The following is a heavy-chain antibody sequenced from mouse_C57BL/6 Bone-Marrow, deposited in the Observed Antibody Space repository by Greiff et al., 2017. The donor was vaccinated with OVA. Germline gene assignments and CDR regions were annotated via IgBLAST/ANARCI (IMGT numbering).Heavy chain of an antibody. CDR2: IDPSDSYT. D-gene: IGHD2-5*01. CDR3: ARRPAYYSTSYWYFDV. CDR1: GYTFTSYW. Sequence: QVHVKQPGAELVMPGASVKLSCKASGYTFTSYWMHWVKQRPGQGLEWIGEIDPSDSYTNYNQKFKGKSTLTVDNSSSTAYMQLSSLTSEDSAVYYCARRPAYYSTSYWYFDVWGTGTTVTVSS. V-gene: IGHV1-69*01. J-gene: IGHJ1*03.